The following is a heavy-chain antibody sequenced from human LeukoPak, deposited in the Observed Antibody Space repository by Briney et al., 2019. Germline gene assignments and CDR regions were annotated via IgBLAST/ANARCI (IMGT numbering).Heavy chain of an antibody. CDR3: ARDLVDTAMVHYRIFDY. D-gene: IGHD5-18*01. CDR2: INPSGGST. CDR1: GYTFTSYY. Sequence: ASVKVSCKASGYTFTSYYMHWVRQAPGQGLEWMGIINPSGGSTSYAQKFQGRVTMTRDTSTSTVYMELSSLRSEDTAVYYCARDLVDTAMVHYRIFDYWGQGTLVTVSS. V-gene: IGHV1-46*01. J-gene: IGHJ4*02.